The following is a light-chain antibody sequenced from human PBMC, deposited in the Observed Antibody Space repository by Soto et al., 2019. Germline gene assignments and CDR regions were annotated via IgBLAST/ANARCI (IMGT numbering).Light chain of an antibody. J-gene: IGKJ5*01. CDR2: AAS. Sequence: DIQMTQSPSTLSASVGDRVTITCRASQSISSWLAWYHQKPGKAPKLLIYAASSLQSGVPSRFSGSGSGTDFTLTISSLQPEDFATYYCQQSYSTPITFGQGTRLEI. CDR1: QSISSW. V-gene: IGKV1-39*01. CDR3: QQSYSTPIT.